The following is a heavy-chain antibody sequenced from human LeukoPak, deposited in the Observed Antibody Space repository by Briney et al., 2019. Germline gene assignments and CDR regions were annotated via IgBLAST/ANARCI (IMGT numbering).Heavy chain of an antibody. J-gene: IGHJ4*02. Sequence: SQTLSLTCTVSGGSISSGHYYWSWIRQPAGKGLEYIGRIYTSGSTNYNPSLKSRVTMSVDTSKNQFSLKLSSVTAADTAVYYCGRDLGDSSGYYQLFDYWGQGTLVTVSS. CDR3: GRDLGDSSGYYQLFDY. D-gene: IGHD3-22*01. CDR1: GGSISSGHYY. V-gene: IGHV4-61*02. CDR2: IYTSGST.